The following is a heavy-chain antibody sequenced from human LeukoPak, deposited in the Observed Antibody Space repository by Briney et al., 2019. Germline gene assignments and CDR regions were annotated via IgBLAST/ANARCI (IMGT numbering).Heavy chain of an antibody. CDR2: IYYSGST. J-gene: IGHJ4*02. V-gene: IGHV4-39*01. CDR1: GGSISSSSYY. Sequence: SETLSLTCTVSGGSISSSSYYWGWIRQPPGKGLEWIGSIYYSGSTYYNPSLKSRVTISVDTSKNQFSLKLSSVTAADTAVYYCASRGWELPSDYWGQGTLVTVSS. D-gene: IGHD1-26*01. CDR3: ASRGWELPSDY.